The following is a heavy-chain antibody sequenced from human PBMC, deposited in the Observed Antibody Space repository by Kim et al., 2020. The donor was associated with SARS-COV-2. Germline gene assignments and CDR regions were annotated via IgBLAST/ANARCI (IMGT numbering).Heavy chain of an antibody. Sequence: GGSLRLSCAASGFTFSSYGMHWVRQAPGKGLEWVAVISYDGSNKYYADSVKGRFTISRDNSKNKLYLQMNSLRAEDTAVYYCAKESWSRYGGYLDYWGRGTLVTVSS. J-gene: IGHJ4*02. D-gene: IGHD1-26*01. V-gene: IGHV3-30*18. CDR3: AKESWSRYGGYLDY. CDR2: ISYDGSNK. CDR1: GFTFSSYG.